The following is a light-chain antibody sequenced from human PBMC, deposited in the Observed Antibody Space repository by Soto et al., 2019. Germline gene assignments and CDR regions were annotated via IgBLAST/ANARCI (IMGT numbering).Light chain of an antibody. J-gene: IGKJ4*01. V-gene: IGKV3-20*01. CDR1: QSVNNNY. CDR2: DAS. CDR3: QQYGSTPLT. Sequence: EIVLKQSPDTLSLSPGERATLSCGASQSVNNNYLAWYQQKPGQPPRFLIYDASSRATGIPDRFSGSGSGTDFTLTISRLEPEDFAVYYCQQYGSTPLTFGGGTKVDIK.